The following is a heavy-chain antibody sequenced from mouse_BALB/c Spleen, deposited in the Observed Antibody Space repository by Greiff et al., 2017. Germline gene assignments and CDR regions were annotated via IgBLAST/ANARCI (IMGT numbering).Heavy chain of an antibody. CDR1: GFNIKETY. V-gene: IGHV14-3*02. Sequence: VQLKQSGAELVKPGASVKLSCTASGFNIKETYMHWVKQRPEQGLEWIGRIDPANGNTKYDPKFQGKATITADTSSNTAYLQLSSLTSEDTAVYYCAREDYGFDYWGQGTTLTVSS. D-gene: IGHD1-1*01. CDR3: AREDYGFDY. J-gene: IGHJ2*01. CDR2: IDPANGNT.